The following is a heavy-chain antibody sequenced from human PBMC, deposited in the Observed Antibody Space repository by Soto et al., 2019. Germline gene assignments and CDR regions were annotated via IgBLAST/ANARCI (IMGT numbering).Heavy chain of an antibody. D-gene: IGHD3-10*01. V-gene: IGHV1-69*12. CDR1: GGTFSSYA. CDR2: IIPMFGTA. CDR3: ATMKGGSQYYYYGMDV. Sequence: QVQLVQSGAEVKKPGSSVKVSCKASGGTFSSYAISWVRQAHGQGLEWMGGIIPMFGTADYAQKFQVRVTITADESTSTAYMELSSLSSDDTAVYYCATMKGGSQYYYYGMDVWGQGTTVTVSS. J-gene: IGHJ6*02.